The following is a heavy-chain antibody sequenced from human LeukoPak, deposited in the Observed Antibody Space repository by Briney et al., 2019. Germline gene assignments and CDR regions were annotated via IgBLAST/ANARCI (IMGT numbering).Heavy chain of an antibody. CDR2: IKQDGSEK. Sequence: GGSLRLSCAASGFTFSSYWMSWVRQAPGKGLEWVANIKQDGSEKYYVDSVKGRFTISRDNAKNSLYLQMNSLRADDTAIYYCVRDHYYSMDVWGKGTTVTISS. CDR3: VRDHYYSMDV. V-gene: IGHV3-7*01. J-gene: IGHJ6*03. CDR1: GFTFSSYW.